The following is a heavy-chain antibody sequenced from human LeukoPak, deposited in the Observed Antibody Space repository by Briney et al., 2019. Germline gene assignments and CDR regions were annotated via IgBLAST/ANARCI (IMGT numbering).Heavy chain of an antibody. D-gene: IGHD3-22*01. CDR2: ISGSGSST. Sequence: GGSLRLSCAASGFTFSDYYMSWVRQAPGKGLEWVSVISGSGSSTYYADSVKGRFTISRDNSKNTLYLQMNSLSAEDTAAYYCAKRGYDNSGYYGYFDYWGLGILVTVSS. V-gene: IGHV3-23*01. CDR3: AKRGYDNSGYYGYFDY. J-gene: IGHJ4*02. CDR1: GFTFSDYY.